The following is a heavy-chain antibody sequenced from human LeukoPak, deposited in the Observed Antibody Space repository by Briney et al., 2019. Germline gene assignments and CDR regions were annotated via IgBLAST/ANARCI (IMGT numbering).Heavy chain of an antibody. V-gene: IGHV3-74*01. CDR1: GFTFSSYW. Sequence: VGSLRLSCAASGFTFSSYWMHWARQGPEKGLVWVARISTDGRFTSYADPVKGRFTISRDNAKNTLYLQMNSLRAEDTAVYYCAMGPYYYDRSGYYYWGQGTLVTVSS. J-gene: IGHJ4*02. CDR2: ISTDGRFT. D-gene: IGHD3-22*01. CDR3: AMGPYYYDRSGYYY.